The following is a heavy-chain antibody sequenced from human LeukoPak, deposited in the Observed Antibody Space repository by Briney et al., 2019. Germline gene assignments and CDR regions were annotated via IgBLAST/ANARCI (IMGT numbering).Heavy chain of an antibody. CDR2: IYFSGST. V-gene: IGHV4-59*01. CDR3: ATIVFDSSKSHWYFDL. Sequence: SETLSLTCTVSAGSISSYYWSWIRQPPGKGLEWIGYIYFSGSTNSNPSLKSRVTISVDTSKNQFSLKLSSVTAADTAVYYCATIVFDSSKSHWYFDLWGRGALVTVSS. CDR1: AGSISSYY. J-gene: IGHJ2*01. D-gene: IGHD3-22*01.